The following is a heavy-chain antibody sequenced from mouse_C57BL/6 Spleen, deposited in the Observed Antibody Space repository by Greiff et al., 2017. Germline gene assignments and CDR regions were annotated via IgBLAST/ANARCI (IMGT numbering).Heavy chain of an antibody. CDR3: ARDGNNEYDEGYFDV. CDR2: INYDGSST. V-gene: IGHV5-16*01. D-gene: IGHD2-4*01. J-gene: IGHJ1*03. Sequence: EVKLVEPEGGLVQPGSSMKFSCTASGFTFSDYYMAWVRQVPEQGLEWVANINYDGSSTYYLDSLKSRFIISRANSTNILYLQMNSLKSEDTATDYCARDGNNEYDEGYFDVWGTGTTVTVSS. CDR1: GFTFSDYY.